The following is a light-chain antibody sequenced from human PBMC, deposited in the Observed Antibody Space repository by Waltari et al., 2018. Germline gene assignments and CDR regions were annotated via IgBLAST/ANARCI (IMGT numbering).Light chain of an antibody. CDR3: QSYDSSLSGSVV. Sequence: QSVLTQPPSVSGAPGQRVTISCTGSSSNIGAGYDVHWYQQLPGTAPKLLIYGNSHRPSGVPERFSGSKAGTSASLAITGLQAEDEAEYYCQSYDSSLSGSVVFGGGTKLTAL. CDR1: SSNIGAGYD. V-gene: IGLV1-40*01. J-gene: IGLJ2*01. CDR2: GNS.